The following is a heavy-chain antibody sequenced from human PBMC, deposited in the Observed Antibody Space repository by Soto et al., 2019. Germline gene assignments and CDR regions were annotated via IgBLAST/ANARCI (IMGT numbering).Heavy chain of an antibody. CDR3: ARDVISNYHYYGMDV. J-gene: IGHJ6*02. Sequence: QVQLVQSGAEVKKPGSSVKVSCKASADTFSSSAFSWVRQAPGQGLEWMGGIFPFFHEANYAQRFQGRVTITADASTSTVYMELSSLRSEDTDLYYCARDVISNYHYYGMDVWGQGTTVTVSS. CDR2: IFPFFHEA. V-gene: IGHV1-69*01. CDR1: ADTFSSSA.